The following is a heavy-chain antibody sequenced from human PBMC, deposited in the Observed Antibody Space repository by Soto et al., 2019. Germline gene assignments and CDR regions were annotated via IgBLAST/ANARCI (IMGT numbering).Heavy chain of an antibody. Sequence: ASVKVSCKAAGYTFTSYDINWVRQATGQGLEWMGWMNPNSGNTGYAQKFQGRVTMTRNTSISTAYMELSSLRSEDTAVYYCARGISLGVIAASDPWGQGTLVTVYS. CDR1: GYTFTSYD. CDR2: MNPNSGNT. CDR3: ARGISLGVIAASDP. D-gene: IGHD6-6*01. V-gene: IGHV1-8*01. J-gene: IGHJ5*02.